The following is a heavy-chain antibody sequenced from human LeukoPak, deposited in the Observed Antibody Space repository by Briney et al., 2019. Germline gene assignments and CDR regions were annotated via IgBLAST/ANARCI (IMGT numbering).Heavy chain of an antibody. V-gene: IGHV1-18*01. J-gene: IGHJ5*02. Sequence: ASVKVSCKASGYTFTSYGISWVRQAPGQGLEWMGWISAYNGNTNYAQKLQGRVTMTTDTSTSTAYMELRSLRSDDTAVYYCARTPKVGVPVATHYNWFDPWGQGTLVTVSS. CDR3: ARTPKVGVPVATHYNWFDP. CDR2: ISAYNGNT. D-gene: IGHD2-2*01. CDR1: GYTFTSYG.